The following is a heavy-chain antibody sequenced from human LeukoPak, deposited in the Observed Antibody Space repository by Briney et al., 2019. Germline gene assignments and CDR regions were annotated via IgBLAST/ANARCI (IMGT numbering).Heavy chain of an antibody. CDR2: INHSGST. J-gene: IGHJ5*02. V-gene: IGHV4-34*01. CDR3: AGGYSYGFLRWFDP. CDR1: GGSFSGYY. Sequence: SETLSLTCAVYGGSFSGYYWSWIRQPPGKGLEWIGEINHSGSTNYNPSLKSRVTISVDTSKNQFSLKLSSVTAADTAVYYCAGGYSYGFLRWFDPWGQGTLVTVSS. D-gene: IGHD5-18*01.